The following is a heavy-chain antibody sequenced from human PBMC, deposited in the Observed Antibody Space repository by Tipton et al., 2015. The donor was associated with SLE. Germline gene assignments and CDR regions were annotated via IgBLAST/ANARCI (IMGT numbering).Heavy chain of an antibody. D-gene: IGHD3-10*01. CDR2: IYYSGST. V-gene: IGHV4-39*07. J-gene: IGHJ3*02. CDR1: GGSISSSSYY. Sequence: TLSLTCTVSGGSISSSSYYWGWIRQPPGKGLEWIGSIYYSGSTYYNPPLKSRVTISIDTSKNDFSLKLTSVTAADTAVYYCATAGGSGSNDAFDIWGQGTMVTVSS. CDR3: ATAGGSGSNDAFDI.